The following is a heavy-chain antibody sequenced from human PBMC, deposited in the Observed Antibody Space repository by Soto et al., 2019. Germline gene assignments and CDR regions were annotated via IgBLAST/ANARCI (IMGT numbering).Heavy chain of an antibody. V-gene: IGHV4-4*07. J-gene: IGHJ5*02. CDR2: IYASGST. Sequence: SETLSLTCNVSDDSLSTYYWSWIRQPAGKGLEWIGRIYASGSTNYNPSLKGRVSMSVDTSKKQFSLKMISVTAADTAMYYCARSAIPRGGWFRPWGQGVLVTVS. CDR1: DDSLSTYY. CDR3: ARSAIPRGGWFRP. D-gene: IGHD2-15*01.